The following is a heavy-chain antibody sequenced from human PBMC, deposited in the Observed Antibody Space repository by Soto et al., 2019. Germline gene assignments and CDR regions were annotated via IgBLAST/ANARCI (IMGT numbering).Heavy chain of an antibody. CDR1: GYTFTGYY. J-gene: IGHJ4*02. Sequence: ASVKVSCKASGYTFTGYYMHWVRQAPGQGLEWMGWISPNSGGTNYAQKFQGRVTMTRDTSISTAYMELSRLRSDDTAVYYCARDWNGGYYGSGSYLFDYWGQGTLVTVSS. D-gene: IGHD3-10*01. V-gene: IGHV1-2*02. CDR2: ISPNSGGT. CDR3: ARDWNGGYYGSGSYLFDY.